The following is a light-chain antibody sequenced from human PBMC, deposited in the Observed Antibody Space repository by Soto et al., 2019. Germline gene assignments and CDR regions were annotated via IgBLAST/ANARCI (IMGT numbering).Light chain of an antibody. CDR1: QDISNY. J-gene: IGKJ2*01. CDR2: DAS. V-gene: IGKV1-33*01. CDR3: QQYANLRPT. Sequence: DIQMTQSPSSLSASVGDRVTITCQASQDISNYLNWYQQKPGKAPKLLIYDASNLETGVPSRFTGSGSWTYFIFSSRSLQILDIAICYCQQYANLRPTLGQGTKLEIK.